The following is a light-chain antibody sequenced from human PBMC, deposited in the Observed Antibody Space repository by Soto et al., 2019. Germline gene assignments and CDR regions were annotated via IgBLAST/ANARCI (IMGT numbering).Light chain of an antibody. J-gene: IGLJ1*01. CDR3: QVWASTAEFFV. Sequence: SYELTQPPSVSVAPGQTAKLSSGGDKIGSKIVHWYKQRPGQATVAGVSDATERPLRSPDRICASRSGDTATLTISRVDAGDEADYYCQVWASTAEFFVFGSGTKVTVL. CDR1: KIGSKI. V-gene: IGLV3-21*02. CDR2: DAT.